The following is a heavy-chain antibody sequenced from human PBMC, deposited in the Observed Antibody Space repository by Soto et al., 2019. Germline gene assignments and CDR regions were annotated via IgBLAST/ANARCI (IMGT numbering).Heavy chain of an antibody. CDR3: ARGLAYYYGSGSYYQLPYYYYGMDV. CDR1: GGSFSGYY. J-gene: IGHJ6*02. V-gene: IGHV4-34*01. D-gene: IGHD3-10*01. CDR2: INHSGST. Sequence: PSETLSLTCAVYGGSFSGYYWSWIRQPPGKGLEWIGEINHSGSTNYNPSLKSRVTISVDTSKNQFSLKLSSVTAADTAVYYCARGLAYYYGSGSYYQLPYYYYGMDVWGQGTTVT.